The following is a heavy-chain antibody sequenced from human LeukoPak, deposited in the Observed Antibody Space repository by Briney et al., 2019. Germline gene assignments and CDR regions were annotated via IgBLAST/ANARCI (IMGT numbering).Heavy chain of an antibody. CDR1: GYTFTSYY. J-gene: IGHJ4*02. CDR2: INPSGGST. V-gene: IGHV1-46*01. D-gene: IGHD3-22*01. Sequence: ASVKVSCKASGYTFTSYYMHWVRQAPGQGLEWMGIINPSGGSTSYAQKFQGRVTMTRDTSTSTVYMELSRLRSEDTAVYYCARGRPTYYYDSSGYSPEGDYWGQGTLVTVSS. CDR3: ARGRPTYYYDSSGYSPEGDY.